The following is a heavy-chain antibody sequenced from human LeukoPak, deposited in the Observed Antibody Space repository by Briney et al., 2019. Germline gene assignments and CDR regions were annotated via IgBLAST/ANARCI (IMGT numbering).Heavy chain of an antibody. CDR1: GGSISSYY. D-gene: IGHD6-19*01. J-gene: IGHJ4*02. V-gene: IGHV4-59*01. CDR3: ARGLVAGSYYFDY. CDR2: IYYSGST. Sequence: PSETLSLTCTVSGGSISSYYWSWIRQPPGKGLEWIGYIYYSGSTNYNPSLKSRVTISVDTSKNQFSLKLSSVTAADTAVYYCARGLVAGSYYFDYWGQGTLVTVSS.